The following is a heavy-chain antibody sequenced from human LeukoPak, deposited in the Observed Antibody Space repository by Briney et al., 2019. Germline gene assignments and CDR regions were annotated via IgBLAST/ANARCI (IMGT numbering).Heavy chain of an antibody. CDR2: INSDGSST. Sequence: QPGGSLRLSCAAAGFTFNSHWMHWVRQDPGKGLMWVSRINSDGSSTSYADSVKGRFTISRDNAKNTLYLQMNGLRAEDTAVYYCARGATRDCSSTRCDRGNWFDPWGQGTLVTVSS. CDR1: GFTFNSHW. V-gene: IGHV3-74*01. D-gene: IGHD2-2*02. CDR3: ARGATRDCSSTRCDRGNWFDP. J-gene: IGHJ5*02.